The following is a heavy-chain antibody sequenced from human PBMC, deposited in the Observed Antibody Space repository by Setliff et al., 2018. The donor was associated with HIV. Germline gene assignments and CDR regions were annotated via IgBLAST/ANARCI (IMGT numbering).Heavy chain of an antibody. V-gene: IGHV1-2*02. CDR2: INPTSGDT. CDR3: ARGLGSTRFDP. CDR1: GYTFTGYY. J-gene: IGHJ5*02. Sequence: GASVKVSCKASGYTFTGYYIHWVQQAPGQGLEWMGWINPTSGDTNYAQKLQGRVTMTTDTSTSTAYMELRSLRSDDTAVYYCARGLGSTRFDPWGQGTLVTVSS. D-gene: IGHD2-2*01.